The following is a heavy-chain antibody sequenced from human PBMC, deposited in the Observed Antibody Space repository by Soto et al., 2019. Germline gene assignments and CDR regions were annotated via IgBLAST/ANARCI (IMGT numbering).Heavy chain of an antibody. J-gene: IGHJ4*02. CDR1: GITLSDFY. CDR3: AVNDYLAY. V-gene: IGHV3-11*03. CDR2: ISPGSNYR. Sequence: GGSLRLSCAASGITLSDFYMTWVRQAPGQGLEWLSYISPGSNYREYADSVKGRHIISRDNAKNSLYLQMNSLKIEDTAVYFCAVNDYLAYWGQGALVTVSS.